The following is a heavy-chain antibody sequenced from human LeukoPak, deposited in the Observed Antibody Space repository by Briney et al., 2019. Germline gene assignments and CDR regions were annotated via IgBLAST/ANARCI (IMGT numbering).Heavy chain of an antibody. J-gene: IGHJ4*02. D-gene: IGHD3-16*02. V-gene: IGHV1-24*01. CDR3: ATGPPPPHYDYVWGSYRRFPSFDY. CDR1: GYTLTELS. Sequence: ASVKVSCKVSGYTLTELSMHWVRQALGKGLEWMGGFDPEDGETIYAQKFQGRVTMTEDTSTDTAYMELSSLRSEDTAVYYCATGPPPPHYDYVWGSYRRFPSFDYWGQGTLVTVSS. CDR2: FDPEDGET.